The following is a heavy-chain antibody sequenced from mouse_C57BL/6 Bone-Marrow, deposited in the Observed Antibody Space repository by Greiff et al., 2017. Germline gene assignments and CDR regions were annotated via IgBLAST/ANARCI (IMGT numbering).Heavy chain of an antibody. V-gene: IGHV5-17*01. J-gene: IGHJ4*01. D-gene: IGHD1-2*01. CDR3: ARGLRLAMDY. Sequence: VQLQQSGGGLVKPGGSLKLSCAASGFTFSDYGMHWVRQAPEKGLEWVAYISSGSSTIYYADTVKGRFTISRDNAKNTLFLQMTSLRSEDTAMYYCARGLRLAMDYWGQGTSVTVSS. CDR1: GFTFSDYG. CDR2: ISSGSSTI.